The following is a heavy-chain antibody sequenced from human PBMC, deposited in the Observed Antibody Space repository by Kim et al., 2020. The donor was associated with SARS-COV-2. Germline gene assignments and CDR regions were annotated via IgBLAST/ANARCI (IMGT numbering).Heavy chain of an antibody. CDR2: IYYSGST. CDR1: GGSISSGGYY. Sequence: SETLSLTCTVSGGSISSGGYYWSWIRQHPGKGLEWIGYIYYSGSTYYNPSLKSRVTISVDTSKNQFSLKLSSVTAADTAVYYCARGQLGSGSYYDHFDYWGQGTLVTVSS. CDR3: ARGQLGSGSYYDHFDY. J-gene: IGHJ4*02. D-gene: IGHD1-26*01. V-gene: IGHV4-31*03.